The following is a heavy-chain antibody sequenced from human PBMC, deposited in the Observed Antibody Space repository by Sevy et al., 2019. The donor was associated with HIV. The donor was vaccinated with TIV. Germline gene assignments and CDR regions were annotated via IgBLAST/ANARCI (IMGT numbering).Heavy chain of an antibody. J-gene: IGHJ5*02. CDR1: GFTFSSYA. D-gene: IGHD1-26*01. CDR2: ISGSGGST. Sequence: GGSLRLSCAASGFTFSSYAMSWVRQAPGKGLEWVSAISGSGGSTYYADSVKGRFTISRDNSKNTLYRQMNSLRAEDTAVYYCAKDQGVGATLGSWFDPWGQGTLVTVSS. V-gene: IGHV3-23*01. CDR3: AKDQGVGATLGSWFDP.